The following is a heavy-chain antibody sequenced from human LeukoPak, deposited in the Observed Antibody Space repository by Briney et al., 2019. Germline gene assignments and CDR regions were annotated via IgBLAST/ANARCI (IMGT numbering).Heavy chain of an antibody. D-gene: IGHD5-24*01. Sequence: SETLSLTCAVSGGSISSGGYSWSWIRQPPGKGLEWIGYIYYSGSTYYNPSLKSRVTISVDTSKNQFSLKLSSVTAADTAVYYCARVSGAGYNSRGYFDYWGQGTLVTVSS. CDR3: ARVSGAGYNSRGYFDY. CDR2: IYYSGST. CDR1: GGSISSGGYS. J-gene: IGHJ4*02. V-gene: IGHV4-30-4*07.